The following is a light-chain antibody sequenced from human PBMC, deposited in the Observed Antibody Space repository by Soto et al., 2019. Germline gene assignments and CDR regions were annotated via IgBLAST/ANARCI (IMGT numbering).Light chain of an antibody. Sequence: IVLTQSPGTLSLSPGERATLSCRASQSVTTQLAWYQQKPGQAPRLIIHGASSRATGIPDRFNGSGSGADFSLTIDRLEPEDSAVYYCQQYGSSPPTFGSGTQVLIK. CDR2: GAS. V-gene: IGKV3-20*01. J-gene: IGKJ4*01. CDR3: QQYGSSPPT. CDR1: QSVTTQ.